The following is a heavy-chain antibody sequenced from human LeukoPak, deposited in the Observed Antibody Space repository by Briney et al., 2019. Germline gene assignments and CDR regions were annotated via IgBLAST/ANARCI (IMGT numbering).Heavy chain of an antibody. J-gene: IGHJ4*02. D-gene: IGHD4-17*01. Sequence: GESLKISCKGSGYRFTNYWIGWVRQLPGKGPEWMGIIYPGDSDTRYSPSFQGQVTISADKSISTAYLQWSSLKASDTAMYYCARSPDYVLDYWGQGTLVTVSS. V-gene: IGHV5-51*01. CDR1: GYRFTNYW. CDR3: ARSPDYVLDY. CDR2: IYPGDSDT.